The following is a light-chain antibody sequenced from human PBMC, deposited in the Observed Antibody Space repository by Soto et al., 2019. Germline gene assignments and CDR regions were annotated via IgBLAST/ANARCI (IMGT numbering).Light chain of an antibody. CDR2: AAS. CDR1: QSISNY. Sequence: DIRMTQAPSSLSASEGDRVTITCRASQSISNYLNWYQQKPGKAPKFLISAASSLQSGVPSRFSGSGSGTEFTLTISSLRPEDFATYYCQQTYSTPLTFGGGTKVEIK. CDR3: QQTYSTPLT. V-gene: IGKV1-39*01. J-gene: IGKJ4*01.